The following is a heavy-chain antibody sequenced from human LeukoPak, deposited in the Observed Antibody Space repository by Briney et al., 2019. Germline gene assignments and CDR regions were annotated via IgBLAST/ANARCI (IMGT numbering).Heavy chain of an antibody. CDR3: ARAWVRALLWFGESSRRSYYFDY. Sequence: SVKVSCKASGGTFSSYAISWGRQAPGQGLEWMGGIIPIFGTANYAQKFQGRVTITTDESTSTAYMELSSLRSEDTAVYYSARAWVRALLWFGESSRRSYYFDYWGQGTLVTVSS. J-gene: IGHJ4*02. CDR1: GGTFSSYA. D-gene: IGHD3-10*01. V-gene: IGHV1-69*05. CDR2: IIPIFGTA.